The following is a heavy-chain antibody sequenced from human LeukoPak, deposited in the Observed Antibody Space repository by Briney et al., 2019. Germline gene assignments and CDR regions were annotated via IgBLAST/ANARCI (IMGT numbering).Heavy chain of an antibody. Sequence: GGSLRLSCAASGFSFSSYTMNWVRQAPGKGLEGGSIISSSSSYIYYADSVKGRFTISRDNAKNALYLQMNSLRVEDTAVYYCARDGRCGGDCYASWGQGTLVTVSS. V-gene: IGHV3-21*01. D-gene: IGHD2-21*02. J-gene: IGHJ4*02. CDR3: ARDGRCGGDCYAS. CDR2: ISSSSSYI. CDR1: GFSFSSYT.